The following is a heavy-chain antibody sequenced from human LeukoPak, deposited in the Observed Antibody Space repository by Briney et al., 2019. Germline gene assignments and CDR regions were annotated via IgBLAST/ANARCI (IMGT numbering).Heavy chain of an antibody. V-gene: IGHV4-59*12. J-gene: IGHJ4*02. CDR1: GGSISSYY. CDR2: IYYSGST. D-gene: IGHD3-10*01. Sequence: SETLSLTCTVSGGSISSYYWSWIRQPPGKGLEWIGYIYYSGSTNYNPSLKSRVTISVDTSKNQFSLKLRSVTAADTAAYYCVVLFRRGSGSYYIDYWGQGTLVTVSS. CDR3: VVLFRRGSGSYYIDY.